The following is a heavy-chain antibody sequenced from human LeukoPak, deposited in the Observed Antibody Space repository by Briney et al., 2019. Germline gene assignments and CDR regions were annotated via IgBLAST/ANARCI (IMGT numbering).Heavy chain of an antibody. CDR3: ARSDLVGAGAFDY. D-gene: IGHD1-26*01. Sequence: GGSLRLSCAASGFTLSSYSMNWVRQAPGKGLGWVSSISSSSSYIYYADSVKGRFTISRDNAKNSLYLQMNSLRAEDTAVYYCARSDLVGAGAFDYWGQGTLVTVSS. CDR2: ISSSSSYI. CDR1: GFTLSSYS. J-gene: IGHJ4*02. V-gene: IGHV3-21*01.